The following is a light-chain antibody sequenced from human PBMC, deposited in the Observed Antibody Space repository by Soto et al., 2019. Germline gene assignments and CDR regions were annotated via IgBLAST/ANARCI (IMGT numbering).Light chain of an antibody. CDR3: QHYNNWPPYT. CDR2: GVS. V-gene: IGKV3-15*01. J-gene: IGKJ2*01. CDR1: QSVGSA. Sequence: EIVMTQSPVTLSVSPGERATLSCRASQSVGSALAWYQQKPGQAPRLLIFGVSFRAAGIPARFSGSGSGTEFTLTISSLQSEDFAVYYCQHYNNWPPYTFGQGTKLEIK.